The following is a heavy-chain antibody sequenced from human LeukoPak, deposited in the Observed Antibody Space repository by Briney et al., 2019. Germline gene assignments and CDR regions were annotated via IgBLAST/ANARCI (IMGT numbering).Heavy chain of an antibody. Sequence: GGSLRLSCAASGFTFSSYEMNWVRQAPGKGLEWVSYISSSGSTIYYADSVRGRFTISRDNSRNALYLQLSRLRVDDTAFYYCPKPLLTPGNWGPGTLVTVSS. CDR1: GFTFSSYE. J-gene: IGHJ4*02. D-gene: IGHD4-23*01. CDR3: PKPLLTPGN. CDR2: ISSSGSTI. V-gene: IGHV3-48*03.